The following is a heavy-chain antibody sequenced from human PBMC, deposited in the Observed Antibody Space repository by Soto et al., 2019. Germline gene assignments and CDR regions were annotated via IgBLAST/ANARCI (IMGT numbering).Heavy chain of an antibody. CDR3: ARRYSSGFDY. CDR2: IFYSGST. J-gene: IGHJ4*02. V-gene: IGHV4-59*08. D-gene: IGHD6-19*01. CDR1: GGSISSYY. Sequence: QVQLQESGPGLVKPSETLPLTCTVSGGSISSYYWSWIRQPPGKGLEWIGYIFYSGSTNYNPSLESRVTISVDTSKNQFSLKLSSVTAADTAVYYCARRYSSGFDYWGQGTLVTVSS.